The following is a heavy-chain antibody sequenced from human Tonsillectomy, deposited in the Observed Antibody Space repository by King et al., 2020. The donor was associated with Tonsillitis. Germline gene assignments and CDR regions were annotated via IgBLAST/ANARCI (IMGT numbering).Heavy chain of an antibody. CDR3: ARLGRGYSYGYDWSPAEYYYYYMDV. Sequence: QLQESGPGLVKPSETLSLTCTVSGGSISSSSYYWGWIRQPPGKGLEWIGSIYYSGSTYYNPSLKSRVTISVDTSKNQFSLKLSSVTAADTAVFYCARLGRGYSYGYDWSPAEYYYYYMDVWGKGTTVTVAS. D-gene: IGHD5-18*01. CDR1: GGSISSSSYY. J-gene: IGHJ6*03. CDR2: IYYSGST. V-gene: IGHV4-39*01.